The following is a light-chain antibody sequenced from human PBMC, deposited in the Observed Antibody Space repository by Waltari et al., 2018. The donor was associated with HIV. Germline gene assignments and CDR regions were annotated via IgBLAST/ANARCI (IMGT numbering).Light chain of an antibody. J-gene: IGKJ1*01. CDR3: QQTYGPPWT. V-gene: IGKV1-39*01. Sequence: DIQMTQTPSSLSASVGDRVAITCRASKNIRTFLNWYQQKPGEAPNLLIYASSTLHSGVPSRFRGSGSGADFTLTITTLQPEDFATYYCQQTYGPPWTFGQGTMVDIK. CDR1: KNIRTF. CDR2: ASS.